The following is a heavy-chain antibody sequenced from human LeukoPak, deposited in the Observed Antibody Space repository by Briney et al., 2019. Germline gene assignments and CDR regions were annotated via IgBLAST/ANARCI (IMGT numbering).Heavy chain of an antibody. CDR3: VRTWGSGYSAPPGD. CDR1: GFTFSSYA. J-gene: IGHJ4*02. D-gene: IGHD6-13*01. V-gene: IGHV3-30-3*01. CDR2: ISYDGNNK. Sequence: GGSLRLSCAASGFTFSSYAMQWVRQAPGKGLEWGALISYDGNNKYYADSVKGRFTISRDNSKNTLYLQMNSLGAEDTAVYYCVRTWGSGYSAPPGDWGQGSLVTVSS.